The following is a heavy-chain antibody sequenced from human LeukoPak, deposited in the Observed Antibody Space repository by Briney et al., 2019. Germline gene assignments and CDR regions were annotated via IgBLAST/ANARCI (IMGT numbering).Heavy chain of an antibody. CDR3: ARGRPGGDFDY. CDR2: INHSGST. D-gene: IGHD3-16*01. J-gene: IGHJ4*02. Sequence: PSETLSLTCAVYGGSFSGYYWSWIRQPPGKGLEWIGEINHSGSTNYNPSLKSRVTISVNTSKNQFSLKLSSVTAADTAVYYCARGRPGGDFDYWGQGTLVTVSS. CDR1: GGSFSGYY. V-gene: IGHV4-34*01.